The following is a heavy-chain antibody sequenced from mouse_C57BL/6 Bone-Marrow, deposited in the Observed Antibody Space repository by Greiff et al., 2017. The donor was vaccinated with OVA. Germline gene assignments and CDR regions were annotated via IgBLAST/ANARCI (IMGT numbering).Heavy chain of an antibody. Sequence: EVQLQESGPGLVKPSQSLSLTCSVTGYSITSGYYWNWIRQFPGNKLEWMGYISYDGSNNYNPSLKNRISITRYTSKNQFFLKLNSVTTEDTATYYCARGPYYYGMGFAYWGQGTLVTVSA. V-gene: IGHV3-6*01. CDR3: ARGPYYYGMGFAY. CDR1: GYSITSGYY. CDR2: ISYDGSN. D-gene: IGHD1-1*01. J-gene: IGHJ3*01.